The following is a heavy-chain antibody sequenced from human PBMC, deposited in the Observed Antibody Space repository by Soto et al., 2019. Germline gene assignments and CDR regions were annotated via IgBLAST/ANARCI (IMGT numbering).Heavy chain of an antibody. CDR2: ISSSGSTI. V-gene: IGHV3-48*03. CDR1: GFTFSSYE. J-gene: IGHJ6*02. CDR3: ARAYYDSSGYEDMDV. Sequence: GGSLRLSCAASGFTFSSYEMNWVRQAPGKGLEWVSYISSSGSTIYYADSVKGRFTISRDNAKNSLYLQMNSLRAEDTAVYYCARAYYDSSGYEDMDVWGQGTTVTVSS. D-gene: IGHD3-22*01.